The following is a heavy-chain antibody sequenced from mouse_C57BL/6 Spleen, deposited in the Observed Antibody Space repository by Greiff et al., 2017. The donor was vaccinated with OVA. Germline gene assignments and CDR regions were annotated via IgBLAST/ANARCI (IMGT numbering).Heavy chain of an antibody. CDR3: TREGIDYGNPSNYYAMDY. D-gene: IGHD2-1*01. CDR2: IDPETGGT. CDR1: GYTFTDYE. Sequence: VKLQQSGAELVRPGASVTLSCKASGYTFTDYEMHWVKQTPVHGLEWIGAIDPETGGTAYNQKFKGKAILTADKSSSTAYMELRSLTSEDSAVYYCTREGIDYGNPSNYYAMDYWGQGTSVTVSS. V-gene: IGHV1-15*01. J-gene: IGHJ4*01.